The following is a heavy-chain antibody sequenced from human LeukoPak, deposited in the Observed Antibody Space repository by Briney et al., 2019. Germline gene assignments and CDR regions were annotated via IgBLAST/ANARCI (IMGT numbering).Heavy chain of an antibody. D-gene: IGHD6-13*01. Sequence: SETLSLTCAVSGYSISSGYFWGWIRQPPGKGLEWIGSINHSGSTYYNPPSLKSRVTISVDTSKNQFSLKLSSVTAADTAVYYCARNLGYSSLDYWGQGTLLIVSS. CDR1: GYSISSGYF. CDR2: INHSGST. J-gene: IGHJ4*02. CDR3: ARNLGYSSLDY. V-gene: IGHV4-38-2*01.